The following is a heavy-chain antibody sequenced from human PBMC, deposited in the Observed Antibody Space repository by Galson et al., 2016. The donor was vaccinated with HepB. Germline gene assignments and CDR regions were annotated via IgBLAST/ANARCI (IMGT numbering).Heavy chain of an antibody. J-gene: IGHJ4*02. Sequence: SLRLSCAASGFTFSDYYMSWVRQPPGKGLEYIAYIDSSRTITYYADSVKGRFTISRDNAKNSLYLQMNSLRAEDTAVYYCARDRSYGDYEDYYFDYWGQGTLVTVSS. CDR1: GFTFSDYY. CDR3: ARDRSYGDYEDYYFDY. V-gene: IGHV3-11*04. CDR2: IDSSRTIT. D-gene: IGHD4-17*01.